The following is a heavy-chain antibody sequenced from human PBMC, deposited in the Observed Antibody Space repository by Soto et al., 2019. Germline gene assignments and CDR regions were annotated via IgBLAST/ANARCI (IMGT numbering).Heavy chain of an antibody. CDR3: VRDGTKTLRDWFDP. Sequence: QVQLQESGPGLVKPSETLSLTCTVSGASISGYYWSWIRKSAGKGLEWIGRIYATGTTDYNPSLKSRVMMSLVTSKKQFPLKLTSVTAAVTAVYYCVRDGTKTLRDWFDPWGQGISVTVSS. CDR2: IYATGTT. CDR1: GASISGYY. V-gene: IGHV4-4*07. D-gene: IGHD1-1*01. J-gene: IGHJ5*02.